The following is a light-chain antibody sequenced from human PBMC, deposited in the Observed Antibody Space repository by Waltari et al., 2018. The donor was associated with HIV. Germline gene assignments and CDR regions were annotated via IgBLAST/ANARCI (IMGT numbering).Light chain of an antibody. CDR2: DAS. CDR1: QSVSSN. Sequence: DIVMTQSPATLSVSPGERATLSCRASQSVSSNLAWYQQKPGQAPRLLIYDASTRATGIPARFSGSGSGTEFTLTISSLQSEDFAVYYCQQYNNWTFGQGTKVEIK. V-gene: IGKV3-15*01. J-gene: IGKJ1*01. CDR3: QQYNNWT.